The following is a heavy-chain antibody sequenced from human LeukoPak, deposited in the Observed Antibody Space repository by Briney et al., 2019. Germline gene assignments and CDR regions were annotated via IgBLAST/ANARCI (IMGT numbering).Heavy chain of an antibody. D-gene: IGHD1-1*01. CDR1: GYSISSGSFY. Sequence: SETLSPTCSVSGYSISSGSFYWSWVRQLPGKGLEWLGYIYFSGTTCYHPSFQSRLTLSLDTSKNQFSLNLTSVTVADTAVYYCARDQLGSGNYGMDVWGPGTTVTVSS. V-gene: IGHV4-31*03. CDR2: IYFSGTT. CDR3: ARDQLGSGNYGMDV. J-gene: IGHJ6*02.